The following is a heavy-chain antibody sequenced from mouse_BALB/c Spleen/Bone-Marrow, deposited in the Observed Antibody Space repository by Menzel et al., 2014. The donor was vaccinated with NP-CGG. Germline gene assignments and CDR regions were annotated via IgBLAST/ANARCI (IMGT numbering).Heavy chain of an antibody. CDR3: ARGRWYY. Sequence: EVQLQQSGPELVMPGASVKISCKTSGYTFTDYTLHWVKQSHGKSLEWIGGVNPNIGGTSYNQKFKDKASLTVNKSSTTAYMELRSLTSENSAVYYCARGRWYYWGQGTTRTVSS. CDR2: VNPNIGGT. J-gene: IGHJ2*01. D-gene: IGHD2-3*01. V-gene: IGHV1-22*01. CDR1: GYTFTDYT.